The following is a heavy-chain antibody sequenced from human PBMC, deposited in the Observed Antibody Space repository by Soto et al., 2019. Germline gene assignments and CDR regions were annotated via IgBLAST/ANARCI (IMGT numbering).Heavy chain of an antibody. V-gene: IGHV3-9*01. CDR3: ANSSSPQLPPMGYFDY. D-gene: IGHD2-2*01. CDR1: GFTFDDYA. CDR2: ISWNSGSI. J-gene: IGHJ4*02. Sequence: DVQLVESGGGLVQPGRSLRLSCAASGFTFDDYAMHWVRQAPGKGLEWVSGISWNSGSIGYADSVKGRFTISRDNAKNSLYLKMNSLRAEDTALFYCANSSSPQLPPMGYFDYWGQGTLVTVSS.